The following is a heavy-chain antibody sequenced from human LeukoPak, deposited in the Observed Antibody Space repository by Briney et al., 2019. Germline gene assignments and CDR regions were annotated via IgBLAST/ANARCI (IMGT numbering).Heavy chain of an antibody. CDR1: GLTFSSYA. CDR2: ISGSGGST. Sequence: GGSLRLSCAASGLTFSSYAMSWVRQAPGKGLEWVSAISGSGGSTYYADSVKGRFTISRDNSKNTLYLQMNSLRAEDTAVYYCATRGDILTGYPYYFDYWGQGTLVTVSS. V-gene: IGHV3-23*01. CDR3: ATRGDILTGYPYYFDY. D-gene: IGHD3-9*01. J-gene: IGHJ4*02.